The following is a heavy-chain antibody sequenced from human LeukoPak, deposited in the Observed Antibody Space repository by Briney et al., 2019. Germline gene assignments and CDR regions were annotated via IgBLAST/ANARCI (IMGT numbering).Heavy chain of an antibody. CDR3: ATGQQLAYY. V-gene: IGHV4-59*01. D-gene: IGHD6-13*01. CDR2: FHYSGDT. CDR1: GVSISTYY. J-gene: IGHJ4*02. Sequence: SETLSLTCAVSGVSISTYYWSWIRQPPGKGLEWIGSFHYSGDTDYNPSLKCRVTISVATSQNQFSLKLRSVTAADTAVYCCATGQQLAYYWGQGTLVTVSS.